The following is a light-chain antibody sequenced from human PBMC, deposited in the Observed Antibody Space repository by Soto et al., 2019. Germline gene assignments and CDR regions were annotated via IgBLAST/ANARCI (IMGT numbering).Light chain of an antibody. CDR1: SSDVGAYNF. CDR3: NSYTSSAARV. V-gene: IGLV2-14*01. CDR2: EVS. J-gene: IGLJ1*01. Sequence: QSALTQPASVSGSPGQSITISCTGTSSDVGAYNFVSWYQQHPGKAPKLMIYEVSNRPSGVSNRFSGSKSGNTASLTISGLQAEDEADYYCNSYTSSAARVFGTATKLTVL.